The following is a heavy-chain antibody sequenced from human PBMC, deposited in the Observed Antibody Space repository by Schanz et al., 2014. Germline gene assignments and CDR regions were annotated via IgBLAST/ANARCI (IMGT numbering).Heavy chain of an antibody. D-gene: IGHD3-3*01. CDR2: ISPNSGDT. V-gene: IGHV1-2*06. CDR3: ARDDRFLEWSLLDY. Sequence: QVQLVQSGAEVKKPGASMKVSCKASGRTFIVYHVLHWVRQAPGQGLEWMGRISPNSGDTHSAQKFQGRVTMTRDTSISTAYMELSRLRSDDTAVYYCARDDRFLEWSLLDYWGQGTLVTVSS. J-gene: IGHJ4*02. CDR1: GRTFIVYH.